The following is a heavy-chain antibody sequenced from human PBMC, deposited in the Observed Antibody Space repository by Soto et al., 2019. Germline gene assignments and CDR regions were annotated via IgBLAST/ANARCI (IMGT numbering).Heavy chain of an antibody. J-gene: IGHJ4*02. CDR1: GGTSSSYA. Sequence: RASVKVSCKASGGTSSSYAISWVRQAPGQGLEWMGGIIPIFGTANYAQKFQGRVTITADESTSTAYMELSSLRSEDTAVYYCARSLRSSLRFLEWLLDPFDYWGQGTLVTVSS. V-gene: IGHV1-69*13. CDR2: IIPIFGTA. D-gene: IGHD3-3*01. CDR3: ARSLRSSLRFLEWLLDPFDY.